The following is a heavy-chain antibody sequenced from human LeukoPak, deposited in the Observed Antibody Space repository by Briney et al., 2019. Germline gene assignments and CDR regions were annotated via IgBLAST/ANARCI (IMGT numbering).Heavy chain of an antibody. Sequence: ASVKVSCKASGYTFTGYHMHWVRQAPGQGLEWMGWINPNSGGTNYAQKFQGRATMSRDTSISTAYMELSRLRSDDTALYYCARVRGYSESRGYAFDQWGQGTLVTVSS. J-gene: IGHJ4*02. CDR2: INPNSGGT. CDR1: GYTFTGYH. D-gene: IGHD3-22*01. V-gene: IGHV1-2*02. CDR3: ARVRGYSESRGYAFDQ.